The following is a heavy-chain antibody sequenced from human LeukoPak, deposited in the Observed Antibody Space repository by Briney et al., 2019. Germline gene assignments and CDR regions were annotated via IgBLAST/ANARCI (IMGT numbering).Heavy chain of an antibody. CDR2: IDSSGGTV. J-gene: IGHJ4*02. Sequence: GGSLRHSCAASGFTFSNYEMNWVRQAPGKGLEWVSYIDSSGGTVNFADSVKGRFTVSRDNAQNSLYLQMNSLRGDDTAVYYCARDAGSSAWSGGFDYWGQGALVTVSS. CDR1: GFTFSNYE. CDR3: ARDAGSSAWSGGFDY. V-gene: IGHV3-48*03. D-gene: IGHD6-19*01.